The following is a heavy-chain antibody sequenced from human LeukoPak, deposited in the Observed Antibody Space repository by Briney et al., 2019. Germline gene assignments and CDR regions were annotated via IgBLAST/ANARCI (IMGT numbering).Heavy chain of an antibody. CDR3: ARDQLAYSGYDTLFDY. Sequence: GGSQRLSCAASGFTFNSYAIHWVRQAPGKGLEWVAVISYDGSNKYYADSVKGRFTISRDYSKNTLYLQLNSLRPEDTAVYYCARDQLAYSGYDTLFDYWGQGTLVTVSS. CDR2: ISYDGSNK. CDR1: GFTFNSYA. D-gene: IGHD5-12*01. J-gene: IGHJ4*02. V-gene: IGHV3-30*04.